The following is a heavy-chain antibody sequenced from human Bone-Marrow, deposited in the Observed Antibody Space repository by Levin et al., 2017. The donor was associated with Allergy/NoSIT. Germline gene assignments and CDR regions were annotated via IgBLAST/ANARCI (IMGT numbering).Heavy chain of an antibody. CDR2: INPDGGGT. Sequence: GGSLRLSCKATGSTFTDYYIHWIRQAPGQGLEWMGRINPDGGGTKFSQKFEGRVTLTRDTSIRTVNMELSSLRSDDTAVYFCARDLVGVDAFDFWGQGTMVIVSS. V-gene: IGHV1-2*02. CDR1: GSTFTDYY. CDR3: ARDLVGVDAFDF. J-gene: IGHJ3*01. D-gene: IGHD1-26*01.